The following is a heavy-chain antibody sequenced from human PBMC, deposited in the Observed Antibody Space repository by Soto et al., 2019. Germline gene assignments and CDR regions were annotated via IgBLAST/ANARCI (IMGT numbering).Heavy chain of an antibody. CDR2: ISRSGST. Sequence: QVQLQQWSAGLLKPSETLSLTCAVSGESLGGFHWSWIRQPPGKGLEWIGEISRSGSTNYDPSLKSRVTMSMDTSRNQVSLKLSSVTDADTAVYYCARGRTAALIETRLFRVLFDLWGHGNLVIVSS. J-gene: IGHJ4*01. V-gene: IGHV4-34*01. CDR3: ARGRTAALIETRLFRVLFDL. D-gene: IGHD2-15*01. CDR1: GESLGGFH.